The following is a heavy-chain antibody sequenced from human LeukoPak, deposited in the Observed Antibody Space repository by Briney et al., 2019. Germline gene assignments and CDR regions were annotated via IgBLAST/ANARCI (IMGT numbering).Heavy chain of an antibody. D-gene: IGHD3-10*01. V-gene: IGHV5-51*01. Sequence: GESLKISCKGSGYSFTNYWIGWVRQMPGKGLEWMGIIYPGDSDTRYSPSFQGQVTISADKSISTAYLQWSSLKASDTAMYYCARRRGFGELGTHWFDPWGQGTLATVSS. CDR1: GYSFTNYW. CDR2: IYPGDSDT. J-gene: IGHJ5*02. CDR3: ARRRGFGELGTHWFDP.